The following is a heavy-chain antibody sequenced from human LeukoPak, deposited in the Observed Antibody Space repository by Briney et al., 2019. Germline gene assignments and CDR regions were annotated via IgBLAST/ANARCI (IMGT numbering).Heavy chain of an antibody. V-gene: IGHV3-30-3*01. Sequence: PGGSLRLSCAASGFTFSSYAMHWVRQAPGKGLEWVAVISYDGSNKYYADSVKGRFTISRDNSKNTLYLQMNSLRADDTAVYYCAKDRGYSSSWGYYFDYWGQGTLVTVSS. CDR3: AKDRGYSSSWGYYFDY. J-gene: IGHJ4*02. D-gene: IGHD6-13*01. CDR2: ISYDGSNK. CDR1: GFTFSSYA.